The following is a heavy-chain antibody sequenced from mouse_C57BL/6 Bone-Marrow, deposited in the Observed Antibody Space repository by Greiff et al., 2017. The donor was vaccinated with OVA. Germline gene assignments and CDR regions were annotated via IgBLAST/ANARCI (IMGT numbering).Heavy chain of an antibody. V-gene: IGHV1-63*01. CDR1: GYTFTNYW. CDR2: IYPGGGYT. J-gene: IGHJ4*01. D-gene: IGHD1-1*01. CDR3: ARLTTVVPYAMDY. Sequence: VKLQESGAELVRPGTSVKMSCKASGYTFTNYWIGWAKQRPGHGLEWIGDIYPGGGYTNYNEKFKGKATLTADKSSSTAYMQFSSLTSEDSAIYYCARLTTVVPYAMDYWGQGTSVTVSS.